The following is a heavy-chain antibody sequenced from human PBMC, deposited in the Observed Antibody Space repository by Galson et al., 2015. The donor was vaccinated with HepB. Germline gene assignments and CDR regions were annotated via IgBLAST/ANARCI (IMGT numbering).Heavy chain of an antibody. D-gene: IGHD6-13*01. CDR2: ISYDGGNK. V-gene: IGHV3-30*04. Sequence: SLRLSCAASGFTFSSYAMHWVRQAPGKGLKWVAVISYDGGNKYYADSVKGRLTISRDNSKNTLYLQMNSLRAEDTAVYYCARDYASSWYLNHYYGMDVWGQGTMVTVSS. CDR3: ARDYASSWYLNHYYGMDV. J-gene: IGHJ6*02. CDR1: GFTFSSYA.